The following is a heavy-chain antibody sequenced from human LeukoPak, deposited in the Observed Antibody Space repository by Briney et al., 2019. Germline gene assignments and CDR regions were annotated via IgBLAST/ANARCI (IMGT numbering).Heavy chain of an antibody. CDR3: ARDHYYDSSGYYRNSAIDY. J-gene: IGHJ4*02. V-gene: IGHV1-18*01. CDR1: GYTFTSYG. CDR2: ISAYNGNT. Sequence: ASVKVSCKASGYTFTSYGISWVRQAPGQGLEWMGWISAYNGNTNYAQKLQGRVTMTTDTSTSTAYMELRSLRSDGTAVYYCARDHYYDSSGYYRNSAIDYWGQGTLVTVSS. D-gene: IGHD3-22*01.